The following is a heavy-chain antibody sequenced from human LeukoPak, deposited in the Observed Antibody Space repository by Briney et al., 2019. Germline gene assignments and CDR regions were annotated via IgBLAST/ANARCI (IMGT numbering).Heavy chain of an antibody. Sequence: SETLSLTCTVSGGSISSSSYYWGWIRQPQGKGLEWIGSIYYSGSTYYNPSLKSRVTISGDTPTNQFSLKLSSVTAADTAVYYSATHRLEGNYDFLSGYPRYYFDYWGQGTLVTVSS. CDR2: IYYSGST. J-gene: IGHJ4*02. D-gene: IGHD3-3*01. CDR1: GGSISSSSYY. V-gene: IGHV4-39*01. CDR3: ATHRLEGNYDFLSGYPRYYFDY.